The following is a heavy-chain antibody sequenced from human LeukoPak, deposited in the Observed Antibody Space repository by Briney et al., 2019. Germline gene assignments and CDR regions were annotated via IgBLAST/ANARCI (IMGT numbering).Heavy chain of an antibody. CDR2: IRRDGTT. Sequence: GGSLTLSCAASGFTVSSYWIHWVRQAPGKGLVWVSLIRRDGTTSFAASVQGRFTISRDNARNTLYLQMNSLAAGDTAVYYCARDAGQATPFDYWGPGTLVTVSS. V-gene: IGHV3-74*01. J-gene: IGHJ4*02. CDR3: ARDAGQATPFDY. D-gene: IGHD2-15*01. CDR1: GFTVSSYW.